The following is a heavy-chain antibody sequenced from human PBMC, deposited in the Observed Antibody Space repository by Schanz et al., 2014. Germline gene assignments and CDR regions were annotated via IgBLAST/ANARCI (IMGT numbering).Heavy chain of an antibody. CDR2: IYSGIGA. D-gene: IGHD6-13*01. V-gene: IGHV3-66*01. Sequence: EGQLAESGGGLVQPGGSLRLSCAVSGFTVSSNHMSWVRQAPGKGLEWVSVIYSGIGAYYADSVKDRFTVSRDNSKNTLYLQMISLRAEDTAVYYCAREEGWGIAAAGPKHYYYGMDVWGQGTTVTVSS. J-gene: IGHJ6*02. CDR3: AREEGWGIAAAGPKHYYYGMDV. CDR1: GFTVSSNH.